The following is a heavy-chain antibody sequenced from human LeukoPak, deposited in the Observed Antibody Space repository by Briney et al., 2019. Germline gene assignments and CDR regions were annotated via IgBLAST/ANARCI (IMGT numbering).Heavy chain of an antibody. D-gene: IGHD5-12*01. CDR2: ISYDGSNK. CDR1: GFTFSSYA. Sequence: GGSLRLSCAASGFTFSSYAMHWVRQAPGKGLEWVAVISYDGSNKYYADSVKGRFTISRDNSKNTLYLQMNSLRAEDTAVYYCAAVATMLDYWGQGTLVTVSS. CDR3: AAVATMLDY. J-gene: IGHJ4*02. V-gene: IGHV3-30-3*01.